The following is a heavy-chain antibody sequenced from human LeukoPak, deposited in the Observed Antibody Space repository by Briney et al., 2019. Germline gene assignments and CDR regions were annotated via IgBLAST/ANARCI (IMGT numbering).Heavy chain of an antibody. CDR3: AKENWGSSADAVW. V-gene: IGHV3-23*01. CDR1: GFPFTNYA. CDR2: IRGWGET. J-gene: IGHJ4*02. D-gene: IGHD3-10*01. Sequence: PGGPLRLSCAASGFPFTNYAKRGLREATAGGPEWVSSIRGWGETFYAVSVKGRFTLSRDDSRNKVYLQLNNLRVEDIAIYSCAKENWGSSADAVWWGQGRQVTVSS.